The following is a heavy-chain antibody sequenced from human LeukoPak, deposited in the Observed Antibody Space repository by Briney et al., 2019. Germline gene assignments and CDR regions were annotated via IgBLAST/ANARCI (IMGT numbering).Heavy chain of an antibody. CDR2: IWFDGSNK. Sequence: NPGGSLRLSCAASGFTFSNYGMHWVRQAPGKGLEWVAVIWFDGSNKHYADSVKGRFTISRDNSKNTLYLQMNSLRAEDTAVYYCARGSYSFDNWGQGTLATVPS. CDR3: ARGSYSFDN. J-gene: IGHJ4*02. CDR1: GFTFSNYG. V-gene: IGHV3-33*01.